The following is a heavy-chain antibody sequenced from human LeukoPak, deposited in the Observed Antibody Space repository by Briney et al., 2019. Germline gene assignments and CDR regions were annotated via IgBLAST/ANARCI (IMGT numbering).Heavy chain of an antibody. CDR3: ARDPLDISRWANAFDI. Sequence: GGSLRLSCAASGFAFTSYGLHWVRQVPGKALEWVAFMSYNGNKKYGDSVKGRFTISRDNAKNTLHLQMNGLRPDDTAVYYCARDPLDISRWANAFDIWGQGTMVTVSS. V-gene: IGHV3-30*03. J-gene: IGHJ3*02. CDR2: MSYNGNK. D-gene: IGHD2-2*03. CDR1: GFAFTSYG.